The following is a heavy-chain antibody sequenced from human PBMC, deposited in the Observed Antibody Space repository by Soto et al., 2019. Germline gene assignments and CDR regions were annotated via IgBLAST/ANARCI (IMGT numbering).Heavy chain of an antibody. CDR1: GDSISSYY. CDR3: ASGSSGWPPRLAY. Sequence: QVQLQESGPGLVKPSETLSLNCTVSGDSISSYYWSWIRQSPGKGLEWIGYIYYSGSTNYNPSLKSRVTISVDTSKNQFSLKLSSVTAADTAVYYCASGSSGWPPRLAYWGQGTLVTVSS. CDR2: IYYSGST. J-gene: IGHJ4*02. D-gene: IGHD6-19*01. V-gene: IGHV4-59*01.